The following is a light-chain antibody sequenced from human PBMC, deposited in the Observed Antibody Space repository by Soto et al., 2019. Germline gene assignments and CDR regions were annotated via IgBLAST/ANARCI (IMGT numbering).Light chain of an antibody. J-gene: IGKJ4*01. Sequence: IVMTQYPATLSVSPGERVNLSCRASQGIGITLAWYQQKPGQTPRLLIYGASTRATGIPARFSGSGSGTEFTLTISSLQSEDSAVYYCQCYNDWPLTFGGGTKVEIK. CDR1: QGIGIT. CDR2: GAS. V-gene: IGKV3-15*01. CDR3: QCYNDWPLT.